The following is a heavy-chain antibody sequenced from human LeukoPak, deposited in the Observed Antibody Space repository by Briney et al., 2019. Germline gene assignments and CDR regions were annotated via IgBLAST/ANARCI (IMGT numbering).Heavy chain of an antibody. CDR1: GGSISSGGYS. J-gene: IGHJ5*02. CDR3: ALWFGEFGRFDP. CDR2: IYYSGST. V-gene: IGHV4-30-4*07. D-gene: IGHD3-10*01. Sequence: SETLSLTCTVSGGSISSGGYSWSWIRQPPGKGLEWIGYIYYSGSTYYNPSLKSRVTISVDTSKNQFSLKLSSVTAADTAVYYCALWFGEFGRFDPWGQGTLVTVSS.